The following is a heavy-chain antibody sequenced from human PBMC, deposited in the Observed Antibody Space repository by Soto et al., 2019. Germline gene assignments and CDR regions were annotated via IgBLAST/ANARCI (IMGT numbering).Heavy chain of an antibody. J-gene: IGHJ4*02. CDR3: ARGPPFGY. CDR2: IYHSGSP. Sequence: SETLSLTCVVSGGSISSGGYSWSWIRQPPGKGLEWIGYIYHSGSPYYNPSLKSRVTISVDRSKNQFSLKLSSVTAADTAVYYCARGPPFGYWGQGTLVT. CDR1: GGSISSGGYS. V-gene: IGHV4-30-2*01. D-gene: IGHD3-10*01.